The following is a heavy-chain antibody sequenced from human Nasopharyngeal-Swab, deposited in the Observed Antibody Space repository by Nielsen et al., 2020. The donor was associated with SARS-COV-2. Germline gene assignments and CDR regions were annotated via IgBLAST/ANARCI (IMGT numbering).Heavy chain of an antibody. D-gene: IGHD3-9*01. CDR2: ISAYNGNT. J-gene: IGHJ4*02. Sequence: WVRQAPGQGLEWMGWISAYNGNTNYAQKLQGRVTITTDTSTSTAHMELRSLRSDDTAVYYCARDDYDILTGYYTGGIYWGQGTLVTVSS. V-gene: IGHV1-18*01. CDR3: ARDDYDILTGYYTGGIY.